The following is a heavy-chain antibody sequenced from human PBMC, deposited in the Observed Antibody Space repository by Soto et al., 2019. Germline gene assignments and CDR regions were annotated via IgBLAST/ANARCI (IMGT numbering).Heavy chain of an antibody. Sequence: SETLSLTCTVSGGSIRNVYWRWIRQAPWKGLDRVGFIFHSGNAKYNPSLKSRVTISMDTSKNQLSLKLTCMTAADTAVYYCARDMHAGFTHYFDPWGQGTLVTVS. V-gene: IGHV4-59*01. CDR1: GGSIRNVY. CDR2: IFHSGNA. D-gene: IGHD1-26*01. J-gene: IGHJ5*02. CDR3: ARDMHAGFTHYFDP.